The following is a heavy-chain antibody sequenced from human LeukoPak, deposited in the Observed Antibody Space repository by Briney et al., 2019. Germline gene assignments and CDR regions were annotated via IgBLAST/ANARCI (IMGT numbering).Heavy chain of an antibody. D-gene: IGHD6-13*01. CDR3: AKGRGAADNWFDP. J-gene: IGHJ5*02. V-gene: IGHV3-23*01. CDR1: GFIFSSYA. CDR2: ISGSAGST. Sequence: GGSLRLSCAASGFIFSSYAMSWVRRAPGKGLEWVSSISGSAGSTYYADSVRGRFTISRDNSKNTLYLQMNSLRAEDTALYYCAKGRGAADNWFDPWGQGTLVTVSS.